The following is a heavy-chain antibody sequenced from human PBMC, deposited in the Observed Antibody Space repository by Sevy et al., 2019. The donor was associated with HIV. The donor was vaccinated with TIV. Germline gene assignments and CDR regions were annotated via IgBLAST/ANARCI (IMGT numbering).Heavy chain of an antibody. D-gene: IGHD3-10*01. V-gene: IGHV3-9*03. J-gene: IGHJ3*02. Sequence: GGCLRLSCAASGFTFSSYAMSWVRQAPGKGLEWVSGISWNSAVIVYADSVKGRFTISRDNAKNSLYLQMNSLRPEDMALYYCAKDIGVSGHAFDIRGQGTMVTVSS. CDR1: GFTFSSYA. CDR3: AKDIGVSGHAFDI. CDR2: ISWNSAVI.